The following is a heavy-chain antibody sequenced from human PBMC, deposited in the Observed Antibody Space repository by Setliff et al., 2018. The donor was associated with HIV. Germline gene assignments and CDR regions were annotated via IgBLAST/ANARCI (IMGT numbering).Heavy chain of an antibody. D-gene: IGHD3-16*02. CDR3: AREIVRVALDI. CDR2: IFYSGST. V-gene: IGHV4-39*07. CDR1: GGSISSSGYY. Sequence: SETLSLTCTVSGGSISSSGYYWGWIRQPPGKGLEWIGSIFYSGSTYYNPSLKSRLSISIDTSKNQFYLQLNSVTAADTSVFYCAREIVRVALDIWGPGTAVTVSS. J-gene: IGHJ3*02.